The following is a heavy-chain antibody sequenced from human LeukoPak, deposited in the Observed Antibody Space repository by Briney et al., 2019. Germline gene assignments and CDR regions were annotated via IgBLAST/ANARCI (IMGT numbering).Heavy chain of an antibody. J-gene: IGHJ4*02. V-gene: IGHV4-39*07. D-gene: IGHD3-16*01. CDR2: IYYSGST. CDR1: GGSISSSSYY. Sequence: SETLSLTCTVSGGSISSSSYYWGWIRQPPGKGLEWIGSIYYSGSTYYNPSLKSRVTISVDTSKNQFSLKLSSVTAADTAVYYCARDGGGGVSDYWGQGTLVTVSS. CDR3: ARDGGGGVSDY.